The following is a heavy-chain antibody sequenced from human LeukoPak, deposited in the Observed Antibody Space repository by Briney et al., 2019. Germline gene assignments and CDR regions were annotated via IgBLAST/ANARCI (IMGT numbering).Heavy chain of an antibody. J-gene: IGHJ3*02. CDR2: IYSGGTT. D-gene: IGHD3-10*01. V-gene: IGHV3-66*01. CDR3: ASTVNYYGSGSTPRDAFDI. CDR1: GFIVSSNY. Sequence: GGSLRLSCAASGFIVSSNYMNWVRQAPGKGLEWVSVIYSGGTTYYADSVKGRFTISRDNAKNSLYLQMNSLRAEDTAVYYCASTVNYYGSGSTPRDAFDIWGQGTMVTVSS.